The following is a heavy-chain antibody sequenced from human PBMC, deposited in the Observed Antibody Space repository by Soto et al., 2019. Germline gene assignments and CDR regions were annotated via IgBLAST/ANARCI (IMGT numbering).Heavy chain of an antibody. CDR2: IIPIFGTA. CDR1: GVTFSSYA. J-gene: IGHJ5*02. D-gene: IGHD6-13*01. V-gene: IGHV1-69*13. CDR3: AREGAAAEVGWFDP. Sequence: GASLKVSCKASGVTFSSYAISWVRQAPGQGLEWMGGIIPIFGTANYAQKFQGRVTITADESTSTAYMELSSLRSEDTAVYYCAREGAAAEVGWFDPWGQGTLVTVSS.